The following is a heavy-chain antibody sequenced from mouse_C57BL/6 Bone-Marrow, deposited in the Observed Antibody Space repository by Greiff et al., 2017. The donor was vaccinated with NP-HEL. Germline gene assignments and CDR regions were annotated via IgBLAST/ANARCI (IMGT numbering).Heavy chain of an antibody. D-gene: IGHD2-3*01. Sequence: QVQLQQPGAERVRPGTSVKLSCKASGYTFTSSGRNGVKKRPGQGLEWIGVIDPSDSYTNYNQKFKGKATLTVDTSSSTAYMQLSSLTSEDSAVYYCATYDGYYGDYWGQGTTLTVSS. CDR2: IDPSDSYT. V-gene: IGHV1-59*01. J-gene: IGHJ2*01. CDR3: ATYDGYYGDY. CDR1: GYTFTSSG.